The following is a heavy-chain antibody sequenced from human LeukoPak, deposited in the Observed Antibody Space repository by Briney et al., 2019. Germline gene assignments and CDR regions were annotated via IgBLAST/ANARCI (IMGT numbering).Heavy chain of an antibody. V-gene: IGHV3-30*02. CDR2: IRFDGGEK. CDR1: GFTVSVYG. CDR3: AKDPKPDYTDI. J-gene: IGHJ3*02. Sequence: PGGSLRLSCAASGFTVSVYGMHWVRQAPGKGLEWVAFIRFDGGEKYYADSMKGRFTISRDSSKDTLYLQMNSLRVEDTAMYYCAKDPKPDYTDIWGQGTMVTVSS. D-gene: IGHD4-11*01.